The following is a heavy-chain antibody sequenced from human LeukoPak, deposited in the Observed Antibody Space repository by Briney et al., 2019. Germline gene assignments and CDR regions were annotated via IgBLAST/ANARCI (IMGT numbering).Heavy chain of an antibody. CDR2: INSDNGV. D-gene: IGHD3-3*01. Sequence: GGSLRLSCAASGSTLTTSEMDWVRQAPGKGLEWVAYINSDNGVLYGDSVKGRFTISRDNSKNTLYLQMNSLRAEDTAVYYCARLREIPVFGVVTKSTSYFDYWGQGTLVTVSS. CDR1: GSTLTTSE. CDR3: ARLREIPVFGVVTKSTSYFDY. J-gene: IGHJ4*02. V-gene: IGHV3-48*01.